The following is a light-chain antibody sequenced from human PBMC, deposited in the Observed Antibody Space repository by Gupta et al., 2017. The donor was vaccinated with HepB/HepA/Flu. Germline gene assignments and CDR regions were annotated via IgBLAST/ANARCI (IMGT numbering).Light chain of an antibody. V-gene: IGLV3-19*01. J-gene: IGLJ2*01. CDR2: GKN. CDR1: SLRSYY. CDR3: NSRDSSGNP. Sequence: SSELTQYPAVSVALGQTVRITCQGDSLRSYYASWYQQKPGQAPVLVIYGKNNRPSGIPDRFSDSSSGNTASLTITGAQAEDEADYYCNSRDSSGNPFGGGTKLTVL.